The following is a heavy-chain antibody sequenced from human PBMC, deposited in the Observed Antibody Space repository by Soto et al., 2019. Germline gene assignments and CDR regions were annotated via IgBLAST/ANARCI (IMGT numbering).Heavy chain of an antibody. Sequence: GPVKVSCKVSGYTLTELSMHWVRQAPGKGLEWMGGFDPEDGETIYAQKFQGRVTMTEDTSTDTAYMELSSLRSEDTAVYYCATRGYCSSTSCPDYWGQGTLVTVSS. CDR3: ATRGYCSSTSCPDY. CDR2: FDPEDGET. V-gene: IGHV1-24*01. CDR1: GYTLTELS. D-gene: IGHD2-2*01. J-gene: IGHJ4*02.